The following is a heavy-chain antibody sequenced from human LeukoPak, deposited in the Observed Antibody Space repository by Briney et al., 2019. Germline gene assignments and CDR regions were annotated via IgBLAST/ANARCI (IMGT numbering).Heavy chain of an antibody. J-gene: IGHJ4*02. CDR2: FYSGGTT. V-gene: IGHV3-53*01. CDR1: GFSSY. Sequence: GGSLRLSCAASGFSSYMSWVRQAPGKGLEWVSVFYSGGTTYYADSIEGRFTVSRDNSKNTLYLQMNSLRAEDTAVSYCATDAPPRFWGQGTLVTVSS. CDR3: ATDAPPRF.